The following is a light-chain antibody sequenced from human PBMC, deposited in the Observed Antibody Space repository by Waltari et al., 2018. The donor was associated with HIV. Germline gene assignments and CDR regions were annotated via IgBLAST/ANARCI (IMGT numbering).Light chain of an antibody. Sequence: EIVLTQSPATLSLSPGERATLSCRASQSVDNLLAWYQHRSGQAPRLLIIDTSNRATGIPARFSGSGSGTDFTLTISSVEPEDFAIYFCQQRSDWRRLTFGGGTRLEIK. J-gene: IGKJ4*01. V-gene: IGKV3-11*01. CDR3: QQRSDWRRLT. CDR1: QSVDNL. CDR2: DTS.